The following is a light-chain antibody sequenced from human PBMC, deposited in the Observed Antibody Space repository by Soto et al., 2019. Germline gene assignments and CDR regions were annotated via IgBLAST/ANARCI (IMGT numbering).Light chain of an antibody. CDR1: QSVSSSY. V-gene: IGKV3-20*01. CDR3: PQDGSSPRT. J-gene: IGKJ1*01. CDR2: GAS. Sequence: EVVLTESPGTLPLSPGERASLSCRASQSVSSSYLAWYQQKPGQAPRLLIYGASSRATGIPDRFSGSGSGTDFTLTISRLEAEDFAVYYCPQDGSSPRTFGQGTKVDIK.